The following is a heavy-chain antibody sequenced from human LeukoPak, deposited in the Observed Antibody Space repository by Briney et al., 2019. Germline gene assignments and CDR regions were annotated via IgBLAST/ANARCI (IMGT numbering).Heavy chain of an antibody. CDR1: GFTFDDYA. D-gene: IGHD4-17*01. J-gene: IGHJ4*02. CDR2: ISWDGGST. Sequence: GGSLRLSCAASGFTFDDYAMHWVRQAPGKGLEWVSLISWDGGSTYYADSVKGRFTIPRDNSKNSLYLQMNSLRAEDTALYYCAKGDRPTTTVTTTIDYWGQGTLVTVSS. V-gene: IGHV3-43D*03. CDR3: AKGDRPTTTVTTTIDY.